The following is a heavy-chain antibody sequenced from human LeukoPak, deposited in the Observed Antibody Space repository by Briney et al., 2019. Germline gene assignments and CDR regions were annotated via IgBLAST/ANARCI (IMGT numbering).Heavy chain of an antibody. CDR2: ISGSAGST. J-gene: IGHJ4*02. Sequence: GGSLRLSCAASGLSFSSYWMSWVRQAPGKGLEWVSVISGSAGSTYYADSVKGRFTISRDNSKNTLYLQMNSLRAEDTAVYYCAKDLLYVGDYWGQGTLVTVSS. CDR3: AKDLLYVGDY. V-gene: IGHV3-23*01. D-gene: IGHD2-8*01. CDR1: GLSFSSYW.